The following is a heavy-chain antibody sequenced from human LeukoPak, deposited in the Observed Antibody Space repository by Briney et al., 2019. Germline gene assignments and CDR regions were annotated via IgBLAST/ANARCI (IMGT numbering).Heavy chain of an antibody. D-gene: IGHD3-22*01. Sequence: GESLQRSCKGSGYSFTSYWIGWVRQMPGKGLEWMGIIYPGDSDTRYSPSFQGQVTISADKSISTAYLQWSSLKASDTAMYYCASGPYYYDSSGYYDYWGQGTLVTVSS. CDR2: IYPGDSDT. V-gene: IGHV5-51*01. CDR1: GYSFTSYW. CDR3: ASGPYYYDSSGYYDY. J-gene: IGHJ4*02.